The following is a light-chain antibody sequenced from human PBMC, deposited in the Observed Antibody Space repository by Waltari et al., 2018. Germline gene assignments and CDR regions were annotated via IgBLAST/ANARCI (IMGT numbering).Light chain of an antibody. V-gene: IGKV3-15*01. Sequence: EIVMTQSPATLSLSPGERATLSCRASQSVSSKLAWYQQRPGQAPRLLIYGASTRATGIPARFTGSGSGTEFTLTISSLQSEDFAVYFCQHYNNLPLTFGGGTKVEI. CDR1: QSVSSK. CDR2: GAS. J-gene: IGKJ4*01. CDR3: QHYNNLPLT.